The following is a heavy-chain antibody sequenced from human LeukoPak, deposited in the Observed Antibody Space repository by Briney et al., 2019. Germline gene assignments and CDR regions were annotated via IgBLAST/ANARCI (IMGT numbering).Heavy chain of an antibody. CDR2: INPRGGTT. CDR3: AIPPFWSGYS. J-gene: IGHJ4*02. CDR1: RYTLTALS. V-gene: IGHV1-46*01. Sequence: ASLKLSCNLSRYTLTALSMHSVRQAPGPRLERMGIINPRGGTTSYAQKFQGRVTMTRATSTSTVYMDLTSPRSEDTAVYYCAIPPFWSGYSWGQGTLVTVSS. D-gene: IGHD3-3*01.